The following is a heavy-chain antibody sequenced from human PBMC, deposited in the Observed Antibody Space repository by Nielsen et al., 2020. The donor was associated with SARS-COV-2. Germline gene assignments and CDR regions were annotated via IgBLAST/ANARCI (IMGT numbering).Heavy chain of an antibody. V-gene: IGHV3-23*01. J-gene: IGHJ6*02. CDR2: ISGGGGST. CDR1: GFTFSSYA. Sequence: GESLKISCAASGFTFSSYAMSWIRQAPGKGLEWVSVISGGGGSTYYADSVKGRFTISRDNSKNTLYLQMNSLRAEDTAVYYCARGMVRGSVSGMDVWGQGTTVTVSS. D-gene: IGHD3-10*01. CDR3: ARGMVRGSVSGMDV.